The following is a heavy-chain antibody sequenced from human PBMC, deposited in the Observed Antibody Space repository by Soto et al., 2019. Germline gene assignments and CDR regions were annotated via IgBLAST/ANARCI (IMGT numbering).Heavy chain of an antibody. CDR3: ASADTAMVFGFDP. CDR1: GGSISSGDYY. D-gene: IGHD5-18*01. CDR2: IYYSGST. J-gene: IGHJ5*02. Sequence: PSETLSLTCTVSGGSISSGDYYWSWIRQPPGKGLEWIGYIYYSGSTYYNPSLKSRVTISVDTSKNQFSLKLSSVTAADTAVYYCASADTAMVFGFDPWGQGTLVTVS. V-gene: IGHV4-30-4*01.